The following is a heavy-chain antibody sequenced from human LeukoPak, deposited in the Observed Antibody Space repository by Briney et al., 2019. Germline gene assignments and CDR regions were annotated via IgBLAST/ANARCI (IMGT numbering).Heavy chain of an antibody. V-gene: IGHV1-2*02. J-gene: IGHJ6*02. CDR1: GYTFTGYY. Sequence: ASVKVSCKASGYTFTGYYMHWVRQAPGQGLEWMGWVNPNSGGTNYAQKFQGRVTMTRDTSISTAYMELSRLRSDDTAVYYCATEYGDYSDGMDVWGQGTTVTVSS. CDR2: VNPNSGGT. D-gene: IGHD4-17*01. CDR3: ATEYGDYSDGMDV.